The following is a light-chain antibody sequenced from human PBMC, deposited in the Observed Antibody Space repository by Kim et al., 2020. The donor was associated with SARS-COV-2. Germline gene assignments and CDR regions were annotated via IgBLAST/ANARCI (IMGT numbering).Light chain of an antibody. CDR3: QQYGGSPIT. CDR2: DTS. Sequence: SPGERATLSCRASQSVSSSYLAWYQQKAGQGPRLLIYDTSTRATGIPDRFSGTGSGTDFTLNISRLESEDFAVYYCQQYGGSPITFGQGTRLEIK. J-gene: IGKJ5*01. V-gene: IGKV3-20*01. CDR1: QSVSSSY.